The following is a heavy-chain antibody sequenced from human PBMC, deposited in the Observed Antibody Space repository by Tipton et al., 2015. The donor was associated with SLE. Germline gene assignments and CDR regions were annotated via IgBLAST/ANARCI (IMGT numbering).Heavy chain of an antibody. D-gene: IGHD6-6*01. CDR2: TYYSGRP. CDR3: ARVYRSSSPLGYYYYMDV. CDR1: GGSITSNNHC. J-gene: IGHJ6*03. Sequence: TLSLTCIVSGGSITSNNHCWGWIRQPPGKGLEWIGTTYYSGRPHYNPSLRSRFTISLDTSKTQFSLKLSSVTAADTAVYYCARVYRSSSPLGYYYYMDVWGKGTTVTVSS. V-gene: IGHV4-39*07.